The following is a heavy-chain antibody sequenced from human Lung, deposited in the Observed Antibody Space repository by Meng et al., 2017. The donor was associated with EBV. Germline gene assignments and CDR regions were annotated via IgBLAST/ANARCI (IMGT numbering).Heavy chain of an antibody. V-gene: IGHV4-34*01. CDR2: INHSGIT. CDR1: GGSFSGYY. Sequence: QGPLQQWGAGLVKPSDTLSLTCAVYGGSFSGYYWSWIRQPPGKGLEWIGEINHSGITNYNPSLKSRVTISVDTSKNQFSLQLNSVTPEDTAVYYCARGATSVFDFWGRGTLVTVSS. CDR3: ARGATSVFDF. J-gene: IGHJ2*01.